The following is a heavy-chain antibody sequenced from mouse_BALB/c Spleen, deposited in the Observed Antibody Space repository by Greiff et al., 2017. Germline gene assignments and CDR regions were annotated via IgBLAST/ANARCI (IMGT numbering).Heavy chain of an antibody. CDR1: GFTFSDYY. CDR3: ARAGIYDGYYDYAMDY. D-gene: IGHD2-3*01. CDR2: ISDGGSYT. V-gene: IGHV5-4*02. J-gene: IGHJ4*01. Sequence: EVHLVESGGGLVKPGGSLKLSCAASGFTFSDYYMYWVRQTPEKRLEWVATISDGGSYTYYPDSVKGRFTISRDNAKNNLYLQMSSLKSEDTAMYYCARAGIYDGYYDYAMDYWGQGTSVTVSS.